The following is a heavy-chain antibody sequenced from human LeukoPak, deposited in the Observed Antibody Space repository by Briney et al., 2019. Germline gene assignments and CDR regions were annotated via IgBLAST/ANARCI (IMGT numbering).Heavy chain of an antibody. CDR3: ARGQLREYSSSRGGWFDP. CDR2: INHSGST. D-gene: IGHD6-6*01. J-gene: IGHJ5*02. Sequence: KPSETLSLTCAVYGGSFSGYYWSWIRQPPGKGLEWIGEINHSGSTNYNPSLKSRVTISVDTSKNQFSLKLSSVTAADTAVYYCARGQLREYSSSRGGWFDPWGQGTLVTVSS. CDR1: GGSFSGYY. V-gene: IGHV4-34*01.